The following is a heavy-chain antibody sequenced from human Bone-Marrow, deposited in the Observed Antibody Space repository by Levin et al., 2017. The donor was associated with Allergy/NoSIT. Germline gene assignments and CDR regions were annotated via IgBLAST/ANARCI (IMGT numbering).Heavy chain of an antibody. CDR1: GYSFVNYE. CDR3: ARAGGSGPIGHYYGLDV. D-gene: IGHD3-10*01. J-gene: IGHJ6*02. CDR2: MNPKSGTT. Sequence: ASVKVSCKASGYSFVNYEINWVRQVSGQGPEWLGWMNPKSGTTRFAQNLQGKVAMTRNITINTAYLELTSLRFDDTALYYCARAGGSGPIGHYYGLDVWGQGTTVAVS. V-gene: IGHV1-8*01.